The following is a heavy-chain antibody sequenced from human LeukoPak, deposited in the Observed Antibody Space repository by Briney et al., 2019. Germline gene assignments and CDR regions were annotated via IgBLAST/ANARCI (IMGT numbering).Heavy chain of an antibody. V-gene: IGHV1-18*01. Sequence: ASVKVSCKASGYTFTSYGISWVRQAPGQGLEWMGWISAYNGNTNYAQKLQGRVTMTTDTSTSTAYMELRSLRSDGTAVYYCASPYYYDSSGYYDGYYYGMDVWGQGTTVTVSS. D-gene: IGHD3-22*01. CDR1: GYTFTSYG. CDR3: ASPYYYDSSGYYDGYYYGMDV. CDR2: ISAYNGNT. J-gene: IGHJ6*02.